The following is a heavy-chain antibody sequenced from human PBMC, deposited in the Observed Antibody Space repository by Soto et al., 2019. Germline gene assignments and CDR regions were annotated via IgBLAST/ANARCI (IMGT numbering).Heavy chain of an antibody. CDR3: ARDQSIVIAKNGRPTAFDR. J-gene: IGHJ5*02. CDR2: ITPKGTNI. D-gene: IGHD3-16*02. V-gene: IGHV3-21*01. Sequence: GGSLRLSCAASGSTMSTYTFNWVRHAPGKGLEWVASITPKGTNIFYADSVKGRFTISRDNAKNSLFLQMDSLRAEDTAIYYCARDQSIVIAKNGRPTAFDRWGQGALVTVSS. CDR1: GSTMSTYT.